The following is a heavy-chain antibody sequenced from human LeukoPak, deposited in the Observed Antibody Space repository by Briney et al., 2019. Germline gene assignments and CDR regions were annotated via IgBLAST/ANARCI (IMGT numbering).Heavy chain of an antibody. J-gene: IGHJ3*01. CDR2: IYYSGST. Sequence: SETLSLTCTVSGGSITTYYWSWIRQPPGKGLEWIGYIYYSGSTIYNPSLKSRVTISVDTSSNQFSLRLTSVTAAGTAVYFCARIHTTIYAFDVWGQGTMVTVSS. D-gene: IGHD1-1*01. CDR3: ARIHTTIYAFDV. V-gene: IGHV4-59*01. CDR1: GGSITTYY.